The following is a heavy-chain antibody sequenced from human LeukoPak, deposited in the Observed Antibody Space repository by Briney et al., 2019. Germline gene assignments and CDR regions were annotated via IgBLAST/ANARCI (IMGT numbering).Heavy chain of an antibody. D-gene: IGHD5-12*01. V-gene: IGHV3-11*04. Sequence: PGGSLRLSCTASGFTFSDYYMSWIRQAPGKGLEWISYITSSGTTKYYADSVRGRLTISRDNAKNSLYLQMNSLRAEDTAVYYCARESSGYYPNNWFDPWGQGTLVTVSS. CDR1: GFTFSDYY. CDR3: ARESSGYYPNNWFDP. CDR2: ITSSGTTK. J-gene: IGHJ5*02.